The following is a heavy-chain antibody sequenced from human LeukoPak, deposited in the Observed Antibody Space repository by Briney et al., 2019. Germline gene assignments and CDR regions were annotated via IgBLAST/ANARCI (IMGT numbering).Heavy chain of an antibody. D-gene: IGHD5-18*01. CDR3: ARGLQLWYPGDAFDI. CDR2: ISGTSNYI. J-gene: IGHJ3*02. V-gene: IGHV3-21*01. CDR1: GFTFNIYS. Sequence: GGSLRLSCAASGFTFNIYSMNWVRQAPGKGLEWVSSISGTSNYIYYADSVKGRFTISRDNAKNSLYLHMNSLRAEDTAVYHCARGLQLWYPGDAFDIWGQGTMVTVSS.